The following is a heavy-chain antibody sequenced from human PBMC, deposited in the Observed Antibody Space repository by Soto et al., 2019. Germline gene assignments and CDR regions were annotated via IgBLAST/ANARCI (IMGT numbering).Heavy chain of an antibody. J-gene: IGHJ4*02. D-gene: IGHD3-10*01. Sequence: QMQLVESGGGVVQPGRSLRLSCAASGLTFSTYAMNWVRQAPGEGLEWVAVISNDGSNKYYAESVKGRFTISRDNSKNTLYLQMSSLRAEDTAVYYAYSSGYWGQGPLVTVSS. CDR1: GLTFSTYA. CDR2: ISNDGSNK. V-gene: IGHV3-30-3*01. CDR3: YSSGY.